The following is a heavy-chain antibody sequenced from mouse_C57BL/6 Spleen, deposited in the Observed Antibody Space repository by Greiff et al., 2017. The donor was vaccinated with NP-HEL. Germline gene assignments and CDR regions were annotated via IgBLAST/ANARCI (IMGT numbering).Heavy chain of an antibody. CDR3: ARTHDGYSWFAY. CDR2: ISGGGGNT. D-gene: IGHD2-3*01. CDR1: GFTFSSYT. J-gene: IGHJ3*01. V-gene: IGHV5-9*01. Sequence: EVQVVESGGGLVKPGGSLKLSCAASGFTFSSYTMSWVRQTPEKRLEWVATISGGGGNTYYPDSVKGRFTISRDNAKNTLYLQMSSLRSEDTALYYCARTHDGYSWFAYWGQGTLVTVSA.